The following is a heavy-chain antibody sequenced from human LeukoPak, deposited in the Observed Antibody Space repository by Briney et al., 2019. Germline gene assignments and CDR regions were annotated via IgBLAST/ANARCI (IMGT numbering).Heavy chain of an antibody. D-gene: IGHD3-22*01. J-gene: IGHJ4*02. Sequence: KPSETLSLTCAVYGGSFSGYYWSWIRQPPGKGLEWIGEINHSGSTNYNPSLKSRVTISVDTSKNQFSLKLSSVTAADTAVYYCARASSRYYYDSSGYYSPGYYFDYWGQGTLVTVSS. V-gene: IGHV4-34*01. CDR3: ARASSRYYYDSSGYYSPGYYFDY. CDR1: GGSFSGYY. CDR2: INHSGST.